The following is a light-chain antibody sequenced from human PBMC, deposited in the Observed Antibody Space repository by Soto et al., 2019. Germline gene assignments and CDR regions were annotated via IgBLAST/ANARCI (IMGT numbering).Light chain of an antibody. J-gene: IGKJ5*01. V-gene: IGKV2-30*02. CDR1: QSLVHSDGIAY. CDR2: KVS. Sequence: DVVMTRSALSLPFTLLEPSSISCMSNQSLVHSDGIAYFSWFQQRPGRSPRRLIYKVSNRDSGVPARFSGSGSGTDFALKISRVEAEDVGVYYCMQGTHWPITFGQGTRLEIK. CDR3: MQGTHWPIT.